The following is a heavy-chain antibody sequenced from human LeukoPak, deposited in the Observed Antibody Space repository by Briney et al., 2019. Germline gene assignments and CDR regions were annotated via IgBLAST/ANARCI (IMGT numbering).Heavy chain of an antibody. J-gene: IGHJ5*02. CDR3: VRVPAVVTAYNWFHP. Sequence: SETLSLTCAVYGGSFSGYYWSWIRQPPGKGLEWIGEINHSGSTNYNPYLRSRVTISLDTSKNQFSLKLSSVTAADTAVYYCVRVPAVVTAYNWFHPWGQGTLVTVSS. V-gene: IGHV4-34*01. CDR2: INHSGST. CDR1: GGSFSGYY. D-gene: IGHD2-21*02.